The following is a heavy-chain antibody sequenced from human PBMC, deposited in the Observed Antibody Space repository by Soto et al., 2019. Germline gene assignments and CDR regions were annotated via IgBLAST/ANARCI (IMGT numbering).Heavy chain of an antibody. Sequence: EVQLVESGGGLVQPGGSLRLSCAASGFTFSNYWMHWVRQAPGKGLLWVSRINGGGSSTNYADSVKGRFTISRGNAENTLYLQVNSLTGEETAVYYCGRGVSGVYGLDIWGQGTVVTVSS. V-gene: IGHV3-74*01. CDR3: GRGVSGVYGLDI. D-gene: IGHD6-19*01. J-gene: IGHJ3*02. CDR2: INGGGSST. CDR1: GFTFSNYW.